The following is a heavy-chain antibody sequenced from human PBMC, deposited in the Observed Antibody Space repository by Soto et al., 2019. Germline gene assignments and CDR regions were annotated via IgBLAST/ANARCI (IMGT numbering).Heavy chain of an antibody. J-gene: IGHJ5*02. CDR2: VYHTGDT. CDR3: AREIVTAGGNNYFDP. V-gene: IGHV4-4*02. Sequence: SETLSLTCGVSGGTVASSHWWSWIRQSPGRGLEWIGNVYHTGDTNFNPSLQSRVTFSVDKSNNQFSLRLTSVTAADTAVYFCAREIVTAGGNNYFDPWGPGTLVTVSS. CDR1: GGTVASSHW. D-gene: IGHD2-21*02.